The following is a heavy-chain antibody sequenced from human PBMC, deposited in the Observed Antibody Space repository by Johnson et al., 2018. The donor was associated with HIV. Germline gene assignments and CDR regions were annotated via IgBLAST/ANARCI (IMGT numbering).Heavy chain of an antibody. V-gene: IGHV3-30-3*01. CDR1: GFTFSSYA. CDR2: ISYDGSNK. J-gene: IGHJ3*02. D-gene: IGHD1-26*01. CDR3: ARDYREANAFDI. Sequence: QVQLVESGGGVVQPGRSLRLSCAASGFTFSSYAMHWVRQAPGQGLEWVAVISYDGSNKYYADSVKGRFTISRDNSKNTLYLQMNSLRAEDTAVYYFARDYREANAFDIWGQGTMVTVSS.